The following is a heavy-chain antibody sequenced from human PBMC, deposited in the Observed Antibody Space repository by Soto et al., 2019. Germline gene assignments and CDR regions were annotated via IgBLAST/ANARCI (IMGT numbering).Heavy chain of an antibody. CDR1: GFTFGSHA. J-gene: IGHJ5*02. V-gene: IGHV3-23*01. D-gene: IGHD2-2*01. CDR2: ISGSGDST. CDR3: AKEGCISTSCYVNWFDP. Sequence: EVQLLESGGGLVQPGGSLRLSCAASGFTFGSHAMSWVRQAPGKGLEWVSVISGSGDSTYNADSVKGRFTISRDNSKKTLYLQMNSLRVEDTAIYYCAKEGCISTSCYVNWFDPWGQGTLVTVSS.